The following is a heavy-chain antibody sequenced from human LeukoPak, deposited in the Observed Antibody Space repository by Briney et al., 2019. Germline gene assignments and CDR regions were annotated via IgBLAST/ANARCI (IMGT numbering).Heavy chain of an antibody. Sequence: ASVKVSCKASGYTFTGYYMHWVRQAPGQGLEWMGWINPNSGGANYAQKFQGRVTMTRDTSISTAYMGLSRLRSDDTAVYYCASTPYYDFWSGSLYYFDYWGQGTLVTVSS. D-gene: IGHD3-3*01. CDR1: GYTFTGYY. CDR3: ASTPYYDFWSGSLYYFDY. V-gene: IGHV1-2*02. J-gene: IGHJ4*02. CDR2: INPNSGGA.